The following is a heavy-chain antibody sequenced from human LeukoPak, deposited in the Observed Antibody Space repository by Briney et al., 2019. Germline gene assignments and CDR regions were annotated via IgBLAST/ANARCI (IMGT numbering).Heavy chain of an antibody. CDR1: GFTFRTSG. V-gene: IGHV3-23*01. Sequence: PGGTLRLSCAASGFTFRTSGMRSVCQALGEGLGRVSHLSGGVGGTYYADSAWGGVTISTDNTKNTLYLQMNSLGAEDTAVYYCAKHPYDSSVWRFGFDYWGQGTLVTVSS. CDR2: LSGGVGGT. J-gene: IGHJ4*02. CDR3: AKHPYDSSVWRFGFDY. D-gene: IGHD3-22*01.